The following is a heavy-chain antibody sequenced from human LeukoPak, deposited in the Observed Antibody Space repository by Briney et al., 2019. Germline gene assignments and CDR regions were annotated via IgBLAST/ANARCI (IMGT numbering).Heavy chain of an antibody. D-gene: IGHD3-22*01. CDR3: ARAPGHLYDRTGNLCDY. V-gene: IGHV3-30*04. Sequence: PGGSLRLSCAASGFTFSSYAMHWVRQVPGKGLEWVAVMSYDGSKKYSADSVKGRFTISRDNFKNTLYLQMNSLRAEDTAVYYCARAPGHLYDRTGNLCDYWGQGTLVTVPS. CDR2: MSYDGSKK. CDR1: GFTFSSYA. J-gene: IGHJ4*02.